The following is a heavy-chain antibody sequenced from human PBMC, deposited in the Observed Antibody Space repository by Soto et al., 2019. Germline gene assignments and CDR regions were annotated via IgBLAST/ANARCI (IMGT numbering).Heavy chain of an antibody. V-gene: IGHV1-69*13. CDR3: ARALSEYSSSSGNNWFDP. Sequence: GASVKVSCKASGGTFSSYAISWVRQAPGQGLEWMGGTIPIFGTANYAQKFQGRVTITADESTSTAYMELSSLRSEDTAVYYCARALSEYSSSSGNNWFDPWGQGTLVTVS. CDR1: GGTFSSYA. J-gene: IGHJ5*02. D-gene: IGHD6-6*01. CDR2: TIPIFGTA.